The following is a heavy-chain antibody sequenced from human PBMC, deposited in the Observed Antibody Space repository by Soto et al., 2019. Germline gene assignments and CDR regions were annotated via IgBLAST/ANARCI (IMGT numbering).Heavy chain of an antibody. J-gene: IGHJ4*02. CDR1: GFTFTSYA. CDR2: ISGSGGNT. V-gene: IGHV3-23*01. CDR3: AKEKGGPSYYGPGSDY. D-gene: IGHD3-10*01. Sequence: EVQLLESGGGLVQPGGSLRLSCAASGFTFTSYAMTWVRQAPGKGLEWVSSISGSGGNTYYADSVKGRFTISRDNSKNTLYLQMSSLRVEDTAVYYCAKEKGGPSYYGPGSDYWGQGTLVTVSS.